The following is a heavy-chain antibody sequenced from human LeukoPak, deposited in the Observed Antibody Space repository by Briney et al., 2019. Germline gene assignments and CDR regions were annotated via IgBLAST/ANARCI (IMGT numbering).Heavy chain of an antibody. CDR3: ARDQYYYGSGSYYGFDY. V-gene: IGHV4-4*07. D-gene: IGHD3-10*01. CDR1: GGSISSYY. CDR2: IYTSGST. J-gene: IGHJ4*02. Sequence: SETLSLTCTVSGGSISSYYWSWIRQPAGKGLEWIGRIYTSGSTNYNPSLKSRVTMSADTSKNQFSLKLSSVTAADTAVYYCARDQYYYGSGSYYGFDYWGQGTLVTVSS.